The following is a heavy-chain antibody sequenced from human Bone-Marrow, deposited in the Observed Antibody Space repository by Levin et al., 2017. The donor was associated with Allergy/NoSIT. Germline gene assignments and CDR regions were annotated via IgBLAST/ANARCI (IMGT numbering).Heavy chain of an antibody. CDR1: GGSISSYY. CDR3: ARVIRYSSSLHWFDP. J-gene: IGHJ5*02. CDR2: IYYSGST. V-gene: IGHV4-59*01. D-gene: IGHD6-13*01. Sequence: PSETLSLTCTVSGGSISSYYWSWIRQPPGKGLEWIGYIYYSGSTNYNPSLKSRVTISVDTSKNQFSLKLSSVTAADTAVYYCARVIRYSSSLHWFDPWGQGTLVTVSS.